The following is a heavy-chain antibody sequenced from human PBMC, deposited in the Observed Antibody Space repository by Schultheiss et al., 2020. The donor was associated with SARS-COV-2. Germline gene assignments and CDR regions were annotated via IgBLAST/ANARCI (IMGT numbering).Heavy chain of an antibody. Sequence: GGSLRLSCAASGFTFDDYAMHWVRQAPGKGLEWVSAISGSGGSTYYADSVKGRFTISRDNSKNTLYLQMNSLRAEDTAVYYCAKGGSSPNWFDPWGQGTLVTVSS. CDR2: ISGSGGST. V-gene: IGHV3-23*01. J-gene: IGHJ5*02. CDR1: GFTFDDYA. CDR3: AKGGSSPNWFDP. D-gene: IGHD2/OR15-2a*01.